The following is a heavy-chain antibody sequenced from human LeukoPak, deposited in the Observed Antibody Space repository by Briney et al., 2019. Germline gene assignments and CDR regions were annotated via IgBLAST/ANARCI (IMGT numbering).Heavy chain of an antibody. CDR3: ANPPPTNYYDSSCYYSDDY. J-gene: IGHJ4*02. V-gene: IGHV3-23*01. CDR2: ISGSGGST. CDR1: GFTFSSYA. D-gene: IGHD3-22*01. Sequence: GGSLRLSCAASGFTFSSYAMSWVRQAPGKGLEWVSAISGSGGSTYYADSVKGRFTISRDNSKNTLYLQMNSLRAEDTAVYYCANPPPTNYYDSSCYYSDDYWGQGTLVTVSS.